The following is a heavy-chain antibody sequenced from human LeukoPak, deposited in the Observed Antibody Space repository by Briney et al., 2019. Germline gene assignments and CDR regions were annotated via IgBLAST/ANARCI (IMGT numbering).Heavy chain of an antibody. D-gene: IGHD3-10*01. Sequence: SETLSLTCTVSGGSISSYYWSWIRQPPGKGLEWIGYVHYSGSTYYNPSLKSRVTISVDTSTNQFSLKLSSVTAADTAVYYCARHLITMVRGVIITLEGLFDYWGQGTLVTVSS. J-gene: IGHJ4*02. CDR2: VHYSGST. V-gene: IGHV4-59*08. CDR3: ARHLITMVRGVIITLEGLFDY. CDR1: GGSISSYY.